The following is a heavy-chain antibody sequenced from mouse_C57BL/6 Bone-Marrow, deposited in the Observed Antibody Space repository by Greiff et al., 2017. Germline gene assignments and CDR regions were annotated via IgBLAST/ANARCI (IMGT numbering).Heavy chain of an antibody. V-gene: IGHV1-80*01. CDR2: IYPGDGDT. Sequence: VQLQQSGAELVKPGASVKISCKASGYAFSSYWMNWVKQRPGKGLEWIGQIYPGDGDTNYNGKFKGKATLTADKSSSTAYMQLSSLTSEDSAVYFCARSGYGSSYGYWYFDVWGTGTTVTVSS. J-gene: IGHJ1*03. CDR1: GYAFSSYW. D-gene: IGHD1-1*01. CDR3: ARSGYGSSYGYWYFDV.